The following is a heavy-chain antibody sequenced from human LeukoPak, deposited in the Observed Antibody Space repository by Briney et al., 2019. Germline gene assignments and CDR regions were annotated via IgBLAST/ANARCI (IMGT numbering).Heavy chain of an antibody. CDR1: GFTFSSYA. Sequence: GGSLRLSCAASGFTFSSYAMSWVRQAPGKGLEWVSAISGSGGSTYYADSVKGRFTISRDNSKNTLYLQMNSLRAEDTAVYYWTKDRSIVVVPAASDYWGQGTLVTVSS. V-gene: IGHV3-23*01. CDR3: TKDRSIVVVPAASDY. CDR2: ISGSGGST. J-gene: IGHJ4*02. D-gene: IGHD2-2*01.